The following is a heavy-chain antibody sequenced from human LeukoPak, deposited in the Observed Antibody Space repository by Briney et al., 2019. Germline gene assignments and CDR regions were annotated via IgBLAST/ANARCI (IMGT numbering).Heavy chain of an antibody. V-gene: IGHV3-48*04. J-gene: IGHJ6*03. CDR2: ISSSSNTI. CDR3: ARGADWPPYYTDV. D-gene: IGHD3-9*01. Sequence: GGSLRLSCAASGFSFCRYSMNWVRQALGKGLEWVSYISSSSNTIYYAGSVKGRFTISRDNANKSLYLQMNSLRADDTAVYYCARGADWPPYYTDVWGKGTTVTVSS. CDR1: GFSFCRYS.